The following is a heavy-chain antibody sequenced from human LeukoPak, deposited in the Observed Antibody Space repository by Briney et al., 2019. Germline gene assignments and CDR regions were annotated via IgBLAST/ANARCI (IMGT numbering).Heavy chain of an antibody. CDR1: GGSISSYY. D-gene: IGHD3-9*01. Sequence: SETLSLTCTVSGGSISSYYWSWIRQPPGKGLEWIGYIYYSGSTNYNPSLKSRVTISVDTSKNQFSLKLSSVTAADTAVYYCARVHGLRYFDWLPHFDYWGQGTLVTVSS. J-gene: IGHJ4*02. V-gene: IGHV4-59*01. CDR3: ARVHGLRYFDWLPHFDY. CDR2: IYYSGST.